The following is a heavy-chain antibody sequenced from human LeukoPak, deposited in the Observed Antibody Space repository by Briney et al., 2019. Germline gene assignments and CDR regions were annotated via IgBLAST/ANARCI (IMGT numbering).Heavy chain of an antibody. Sequence: PGGSLKLSCAASGFTFSVSTIHWVRQASGKGLEWVGRIRSKPNFYATTYAASVKGRFTTSREDSKNTAYLQMNNVKAEDTAVYYCTRLGYGIWGQGTMVTVSS. CDR3: TRLGYGI. CDR1: GFTFSVST. CDR2: IRSKPNFYAT. V-gene: IGHV3-73*01. J-gene: IGHJ3*02. D-gene: IGHD1-1*01.